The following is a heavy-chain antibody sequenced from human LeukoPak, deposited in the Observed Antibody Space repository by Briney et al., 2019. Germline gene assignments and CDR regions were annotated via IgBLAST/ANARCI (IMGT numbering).Heavy chain of an antibody. Sequence: ASVKVSCKASGYTFTGYYMHWVRQAPGQGLEWMGWINPNSGGTNYAQKFQGRVTMTRDTSISTAYMELSRLRSDDTAVYYCARSIAAADSHVDYRGQGTLVTVSS. CDR1: GYTFTGYY. D-gene: IGHD6-13*01. CDR2: INPNSGGT. V-gene: IGHV1-2*02. J-gene: IGHJ4*02. CDR3: ARSIAAADSHVDY.